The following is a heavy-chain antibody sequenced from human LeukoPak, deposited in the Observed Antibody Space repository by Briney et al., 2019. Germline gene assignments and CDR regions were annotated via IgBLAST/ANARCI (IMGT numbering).Heavy chain of an antibody. D-gene: IGHD3-22*01. J-gene: IGHJ4*02. CDR3: ARIYYDTSGDD. CDR1: EFTFGSYW. V-gene: IGHV3-7*01. Sequence: GGSLRLSCAASEFTFGSYWMSWVRQAPGKGLEWVANIKQDGSEKYYVDSVKGRFTVSRDNAKKSLYLQMNSLRAEDTAVYYCARIYYDTSGDDWGQGTLVTVSS. CDR2: IKQDGSEK.